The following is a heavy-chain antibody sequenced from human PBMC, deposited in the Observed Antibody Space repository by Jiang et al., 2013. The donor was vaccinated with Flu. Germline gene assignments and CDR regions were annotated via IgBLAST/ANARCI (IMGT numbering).Heavy chain of an antibody. CDR3: AREASLSGSYSAPGY. CDR1: GFTFNRYA. CDR2: ISYDGRNK. Sequence: VGQPGRSLRLSCAASGFTFNRYAMHWVRQAPGKGLEWVAVISYDGRNKYYADSVKGRFTISRDSSDNTLSLQMNSLRPEDTALYYCAREASLSGSYSAPGYWGQGTLVTVSS. J-gene: IGHJ4*02. V-gene: IGHV3-30*04. D-gene: IGHD3-10*01.